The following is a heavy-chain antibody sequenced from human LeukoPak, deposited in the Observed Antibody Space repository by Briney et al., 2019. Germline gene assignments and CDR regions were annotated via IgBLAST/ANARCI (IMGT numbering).Heavy chain of an antibody. CDR3: ARDGLDGDYGLSGGNYYYGMDV. CDR2: IYTSGST. J-gene: IGHJ6*02. V-gene: IGHV4-4*07. Sequence: SETLSLTCTVSGGSISSYYWSWIRQPAGKGLEWIGRIYTSGSTNYNPSLKSRVTMSVDTSKNQFSLKLSSVTAADTAVYYCARDGLDGDYGLSGGNYYYGMDVWGQGTTVTVSS. CDR1: GGSISSYY. D-gene: IGHD4-17*01.